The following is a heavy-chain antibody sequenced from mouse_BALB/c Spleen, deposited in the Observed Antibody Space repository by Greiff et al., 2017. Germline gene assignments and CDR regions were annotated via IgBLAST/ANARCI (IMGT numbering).Heavy chain of an antibody. CDR3: ARDAGSSWYFDV. V-gene: IGHV7-1*02. CDR2: SRNKANDYTT. D-gene: IGHD1-1*01. CDR1: GFTFSDFY. J-gene: IGHJ1*01. Sequence: DVKLVESGGGLVQPGGSLRLSCATSGFTFSDFYMEWVRQPPGKRLEWIAASRNKANDYTTEYSASVKGRFIVSRDTSQSILYLQMNALRAEDTAIYYCARDAGSSWYFDVWGAGTTVTVSS.